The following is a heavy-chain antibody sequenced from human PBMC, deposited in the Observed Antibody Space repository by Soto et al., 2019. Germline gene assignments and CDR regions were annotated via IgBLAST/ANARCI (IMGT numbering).Heavy chain of an antibody. Sequence: GGSLRLSCAASGFTFSSYSMNWVRQAPGKGLEWVSYISSSSSTIYYADSVKGRFTISRDNAKNSLYLQMNSLRAEDTAVYYCARDPNIVVVPAAITGPYYYYHIDVWAQGTTVTVSS. CDR3: ARDPNIVVVPAAITGPYYYYHIDV. V-gene: IGHV3-48*01. CDR1: GFTFSSYS. CDR2: ISSSSSTI. D-gene: IGHD2-2*01. J-gene: IGHJ6*03.